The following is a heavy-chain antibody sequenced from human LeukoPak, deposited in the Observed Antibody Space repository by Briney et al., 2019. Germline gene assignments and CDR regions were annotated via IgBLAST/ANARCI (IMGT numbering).Heavy chain of an antibody. J-gene: IGHJ5*02. Sequence: KTSETLSLTCAVYGXSFSGYYWSWILQPPGKGLEWIGEINHSGSTNYNPSLKSRVTISVDTSKNQFSLKLSSVTAADTAVYYCARIAAAGRVNWFDPWGQGTLVTVSS. V-gene: IGHV4-34*01. CDR3: ARIAAAGRVNWFDP. CDR2: INHSGST. CDR1: GXSFSGYY. D-gene: IGHD6-13*01.